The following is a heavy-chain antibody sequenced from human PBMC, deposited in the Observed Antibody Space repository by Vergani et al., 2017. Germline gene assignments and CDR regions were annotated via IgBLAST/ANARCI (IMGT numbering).Heavy chain of an antibody. CDR3: AKDQTPVLRFLSPDY. CDR2: ISGSGGST. V-gene: IGHV3-23*04. J-gene: IGHJ4*02. Sequence: VQLVESGGGVVQPGRSLRLSCAASGFTFSSYGMHWVRQAPGKGLEWVSAISGSGGSTYYADSVKGRFTISRDNSKNTLYLQMNSLRAEDTAVYYCAKDQTPVLRFLSPDYWGQGTLVTVSS. D-gene: IGHD3-3*01. CDR1: GFTFSSYG.